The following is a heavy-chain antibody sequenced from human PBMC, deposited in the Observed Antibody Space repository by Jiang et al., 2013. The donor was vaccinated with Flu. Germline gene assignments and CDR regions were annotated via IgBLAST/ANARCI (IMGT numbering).Heavy chain of an antibody. Sequence: VQLLESGGGLVKPGGSLRLSCAASGFTFSSYSMNWVRQAPGKGLEWVSSISSSSSYIYYADSVKGRFTISRDNAKNSLYLQMNSLRAEDTAVYYCAREPHCSGGPCYRYYYGMDVWGQGTTVTVSS. CDR3: AREPHCSGGPCYRYYYGMDV. V-gene: IGHV3-21*01. CDR2: ISSSSSYI. J-gene: IGHJ6*02. CDR1: GFTFSSYS. D-gene: IGHD2-15*01.